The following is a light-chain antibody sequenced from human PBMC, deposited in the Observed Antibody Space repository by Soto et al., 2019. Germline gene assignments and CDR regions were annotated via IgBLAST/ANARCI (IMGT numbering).Light chain of an antibody. CDR1: PSVGNY. CDR3: QQRIDWPVT. Sequence: EIVLTQSPATLSLSPGERATLSCRASPSVGNYLAGYQQKRAQAPRLLIYDASNRAPGIPASLSGSRYATDFNLPISGLDPEDLAVYYCQQRIDWPVTFGQGTRLEIK. J-gene: IGKJ5*01. V-gene: IGKV3-11*01. CDR2: DAS.